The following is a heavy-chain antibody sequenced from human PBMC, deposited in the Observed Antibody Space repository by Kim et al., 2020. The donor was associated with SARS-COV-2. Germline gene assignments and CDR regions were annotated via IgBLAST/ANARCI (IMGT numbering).Heavy chain of an antibody. Sequence: NYNPSLKSRVTISVDTSKNQFSLKLSSVTAADTAVYYCARGRYSYGSFDYWGQGTLVTVSS. D-gene: IGHD5-18*01. V-gene: IGHV4-59*09. CDR3: ARGRYSYGSFDY. J-gene: IGHJ4*02.